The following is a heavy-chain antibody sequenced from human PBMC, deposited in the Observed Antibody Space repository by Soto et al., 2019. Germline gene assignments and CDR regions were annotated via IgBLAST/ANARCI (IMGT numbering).Heavy chain of an antibody. CDR1: GDSFNDYY. CDR2: INPNGGVT. CDR3: ARESGRATATLDYYYFYMDV. V-gene: IGHV1-2*02. Sequence: GASVKVSCKTSGDSFNDYYIHWVRQAPGQGLEWMGWINPNGGVTKYAQKFQGRVTVTRDTSIRTVYMELSSLRSDDTAVYYCARESGRATATLDYYYFYMDVWGKGTTVTVS. J-gene: IGHJ6*03. D-gene: IGHD5-12*01.